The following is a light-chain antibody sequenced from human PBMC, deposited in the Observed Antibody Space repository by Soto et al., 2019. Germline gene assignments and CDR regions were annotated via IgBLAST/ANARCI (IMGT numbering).Light chain of an antibody. CDR3: QQSYSSPQT. J-gene: IGKJ1*01. V-gene: IGKV1-39*01. Sequence: DVQMTQSPSSLSASVGDRVTISCRASQSISIYLNWYQQKPGTAPRLLVYASSNLHSGVPSRFSGSGSETDFTLTISSLQPEDFSTYYCQQSYSSPQTFGQGTK. CDR2: ASS. CDR1: QSISIY.